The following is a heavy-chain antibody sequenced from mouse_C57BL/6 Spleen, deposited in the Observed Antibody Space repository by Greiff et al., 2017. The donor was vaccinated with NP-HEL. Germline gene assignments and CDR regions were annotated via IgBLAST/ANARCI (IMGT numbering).Heavy chain of an antibody. CDR1: GYTFTSDG. J-gene: IGHJ2*01. CDR2: IYPRSGTT. D-gene: IGHD3-2*02. CDR3: ASYRDSSGYRE. V-gene: IGHV1-81*01. Sequence: QVQLQQSGAELARPGDSVKLSCKASGYTFTSDGISWVKQSTGQGLEWIGEIYPRSGTTYYNEKLKGKATQTADKSSSTAYMELRSLTSEDSAVYFCASYRDSSGYREWGEGTTLTVSS.